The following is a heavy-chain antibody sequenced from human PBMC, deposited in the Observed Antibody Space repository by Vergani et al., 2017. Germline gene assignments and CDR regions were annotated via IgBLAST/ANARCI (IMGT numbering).Heavy chain of an antibody. D-gene: IGHD5-24*01. J-gene: IGHJ6*02. CDR3: ARRLRRWIQLAHYYYYGMDV. V-gene: IGHV4-34*01. CDR1: GGSFSGYY. Sequence: QVQLQQWGAGLLKPSETLSLTCAVYGGSFSGYYWSWIRQPPGKGLEWIGEINHSVSTNYNPSLKSRVTISVDTSKNQFSLKLRSVTAADTAVYYCARRLRRWIQLAHYYYYGMDVWGQGTTVTVSS. CDR2: INHSVST.